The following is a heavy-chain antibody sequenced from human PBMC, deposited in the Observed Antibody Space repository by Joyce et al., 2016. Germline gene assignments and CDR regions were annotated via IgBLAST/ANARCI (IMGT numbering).Heavy chain of an antibody. J-gene: IGHJ3*01. CDR3: ARGPMPTDAFDV. CDR2: NSQDTGAT. V-gene: IGHV1-2*02. Sequence: QVNLVQSGAEVTKPGASVKVSCKASGYSFSDSYIHWVRQAPGQGLQRMGRNSQDTGATIYAQKFQSRVTLTRETFISTVHMEVSRLRSDDTAVYFCARGPMPTDAFDVWGQGTLVTVST. D-gene: IGHD2-2*01. CDR1: GYSFSDSY.